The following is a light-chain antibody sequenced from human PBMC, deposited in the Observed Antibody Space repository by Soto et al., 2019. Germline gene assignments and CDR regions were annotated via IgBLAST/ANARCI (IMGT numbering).Light chain of an antibody. V-gene: IGKV4-1*01. J-gene: IGKJ4*01. CDR1: QSVLYSSNNKNY. CDR2: WAS. Sequence: DIEMTQSPDSLAVSLGERATINCKSSQSVLYSSNNKNYLAWYPQKPGQPPKLLIYWASTRESGVPDRFSGSGSGTDFTLTISSLQAEDVAVYYCQKYSKIPLTFGKGTKVEIK. CDR3: QKYSKIPLT.